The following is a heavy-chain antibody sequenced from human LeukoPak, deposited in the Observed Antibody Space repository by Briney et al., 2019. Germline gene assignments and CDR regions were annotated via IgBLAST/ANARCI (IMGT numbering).Heavy chain of an antibody. CDR3: ARARDTGPIDF. CDR2: VNHGGST. V-gene: IGHV4-34*01. CDR1: GGSFSGHY. J-gene: IGHJ4*02. Sequence: SETLSLTCAVYGGSFSGHYWSWIRQPPGKGLEWIGEVNHGGSTNYNLSLKSRVTISADTSKNQFSLKVTSVTAADTAIYYCARARDTGPIDFWSQGTRVTVSS.